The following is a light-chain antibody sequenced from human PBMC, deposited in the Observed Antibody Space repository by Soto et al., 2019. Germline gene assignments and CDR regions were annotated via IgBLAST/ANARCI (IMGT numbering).Light chain of an antibody. CDR1: SSNIGNNY. V-gene: IGLV1-51*02. J-gene: IGLJ2*01. CDR2: ENN. CDR3: GTWDSSLSAVV. Sequence: QSVLTQPPSVSAAPGQKVTISCSGSSSNIGNNYVSWYQQLPGTAPKLLIYENNKRPSGITDRFSGSKSGTSATLGITGLQTGDEADYYCGTWDSSLSAVVFGGGTKLTV.